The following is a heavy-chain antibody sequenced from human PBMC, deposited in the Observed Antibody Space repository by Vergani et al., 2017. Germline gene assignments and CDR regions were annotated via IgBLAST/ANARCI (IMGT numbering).Heavy chain of an antibody. V-gene: IGHV3-7*04. J-gene: IGHJ3*02. CDR3: ARGMTTETTDLDGFDI. Sequence: EVQLVESGGGLVQPGGSLRLSCAASGFTFSSYWMSWVRQAPGKGLEWVANIKQDGSEKYYVDSVKGRLTLTRDDSKNTLHLQMNSLRPEDTAVYYCARGMTTETTDLDGFDIWGQGTMVSVSS. D-gene: IGHD4-17*01. CDR2: IKQDGSEK. CDR1: GFTFSSYW.